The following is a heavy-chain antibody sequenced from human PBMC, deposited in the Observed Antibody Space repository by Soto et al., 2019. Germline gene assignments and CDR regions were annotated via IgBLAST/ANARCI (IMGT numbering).Heavy chain of an antibody. CDR2: TYYRSQWLN. Sequence: QSPTLSLPCAVSGDSISSNTAAWNWIRQSPSRGLEWLGRTYYRSQWLNDYAVSVKSRITINPDTSKNQFSLQLNSVTPEDTAVYYCARDSPLGSSWPYFDYWGQGTLVTVSS. V-gene: IGHV6-1*01. J-gene: IGHJ4*02. D-gene: IGHD6-13*01. CDR3: ARDSPLGSSWPYFDY. CDR1: GDSISSNTAA.